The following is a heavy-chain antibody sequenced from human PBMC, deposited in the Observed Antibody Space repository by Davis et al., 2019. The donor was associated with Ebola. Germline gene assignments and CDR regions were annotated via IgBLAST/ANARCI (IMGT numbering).Heavy chain of an antibody. CDR1: GFTFNNAW. CDR2: IKSKTDGGTT. Sequence: GESLKISCAASGFTFNNAWMSWVRQAPGKGLEWVGRIKSKTDGGTTYYAAPVKDRFTISRDDSKNTLYLQMNSLRTEDTAVYYCTSAPDNIPSADPGYWGQGTLVTVSS. J-gene: IGHJ4*02. D-gene: IGHD6-13*01. V-gene: IGHV3-15*01. CDR3: TSAPDNIPSADPGY.